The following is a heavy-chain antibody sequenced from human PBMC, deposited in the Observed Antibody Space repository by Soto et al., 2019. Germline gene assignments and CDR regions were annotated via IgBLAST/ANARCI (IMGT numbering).Heavy chain of an antibody. D-gene: IGHD6-13*01. Sequence: SSETLSLTCAVYGGSFSGYYWSWIRHPPGKGLEWIGEINHSGSTNYNPSLKSRVTISVDTSKNQFSLKLSSVTAADTAVYYCARGVRSSTIEYWGQGTLVTLSS. CDR2: INHSGST. CDR3: ARGVRSSTIEY. CDR1: GGSFSGYY. J-gene: IGHJ4*02. V-gene: IGHV4-34*01.